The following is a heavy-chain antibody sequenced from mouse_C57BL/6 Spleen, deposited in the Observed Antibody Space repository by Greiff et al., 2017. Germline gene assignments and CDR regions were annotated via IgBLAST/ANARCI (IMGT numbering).Heavy chain of an antibody. CDR1: GYTFTDYE. CDR3: TSGNYY. J-gene: IGHJ2*01. V-gene: IGHV1-15*01. Sequence: VQLQESGAELVRPGASVTLSCKASGYTFTDYEMHWVKQTPVHGLEWIGAIDPETGGTAYNQKFKGKAILTADKSSSTAYMELRSLTSEDSAVYYCTSGNYYWGQGTTLTVSS. CDR2: IDPETGGT.